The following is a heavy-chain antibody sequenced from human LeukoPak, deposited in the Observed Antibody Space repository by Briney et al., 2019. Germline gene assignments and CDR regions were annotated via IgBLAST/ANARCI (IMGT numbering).Heavy chain of an antibody. CDR1: GYSFTNYW. V-gene: IGHV5-51*01. Sequence: GESLKISCKGSGYSFTNYWIGWVRQMPGKGLGWMGIIYPGEFDTRYSPSFQGQVTISADRSSSPAYLQWRSLKASDTAMYYCARQSALSGSSWPWGQGTLVTVSS. J-gene: IGHJ4*02. D-gene: IGHD6-13*01. CDR3: ARQSALSGSSWP. CDR2: IYPGEFDT.